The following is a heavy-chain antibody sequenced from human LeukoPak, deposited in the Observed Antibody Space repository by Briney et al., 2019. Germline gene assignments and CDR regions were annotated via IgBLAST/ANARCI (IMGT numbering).Heavy chain of an antibody. V-gene: IGHV1-69*13. D-gene: IGHD3-10*01. CDR1: GGTFSSYA. J-gene: IGHJ6*03. CDR3: ASRYYGSGYFYYYYYMDV. Sequence: SVKVSXKASGGTFSSYAISWVRQAPGQGLEWMGGIIPIFGTANYAQKFQGRVTITADESTSTAYMELSSLRSEDTAVYYCASRYYGSGYFYYYYYMDVWGKGTTVTVSS. CDR2: IIPIFGTA.